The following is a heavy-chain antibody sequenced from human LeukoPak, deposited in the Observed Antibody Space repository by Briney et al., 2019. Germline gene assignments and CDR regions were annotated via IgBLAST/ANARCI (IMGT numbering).Heavy chain of an antibody. D-gene: IGHD2-21*02. CDR2: ITRDGRT. V-gene: IGHV3-23*01. CDR1: GFTFSSYG. CDR3: ARGDWLEY. J-gene: IGHJ4*02. Sequence: HPGGSLRLSCAASGFTFSSYGMSWVRQAPGQGLEWVSVITRDGRTYYADSVKGRFTISRDDSKQTLSLQMNSLRAEDTAVYYCARGDWLEYWGQGTLVTVSS.